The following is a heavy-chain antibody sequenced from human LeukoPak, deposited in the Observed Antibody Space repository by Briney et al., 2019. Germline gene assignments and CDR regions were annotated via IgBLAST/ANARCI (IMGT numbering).Heavy chain of an antibody. J-gene: IGHJ4*02. V-gene: IGHV3-23*01. D-gene: IGHD3-10*01. CDR2: ISGSGGST. Sequence: GGSLRLSCAASGFTFSSYAMSWVRQAPGKGLEWVSAISGSGGSTYYAESVKGRFTMSRDNSKNTLYLQMNSLRAEDTAVYYCAKIGYGSGSSKRYYFDYWGQGTLVTVSS. CDR1: GFTFSSYA. CDR3: AKIGYGSGSSKRYYFDY.